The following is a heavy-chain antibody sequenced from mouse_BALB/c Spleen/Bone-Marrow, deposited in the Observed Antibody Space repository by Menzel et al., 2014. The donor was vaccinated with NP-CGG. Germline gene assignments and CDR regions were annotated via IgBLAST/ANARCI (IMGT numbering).Heavy chain of an antibody. CDR1: GYTFTSYW. CDR2: INPTNGST. D-gene: IGHD3-1*01. V-gene: IGHV1S81*02. CDR3: ASGPWYFDV. Sequence: VQLQESGAELVRPGVSVKLSCKASGYTFTSYWMHWIKQRPEQGLERIGEINPTNGSTNYNEEFKTKATLTVDKSSSTAYMQLSRLTSEDSAGYYCASGPWYFDVWGAGTTVTVSS. J-gene: IGHJ1*01.